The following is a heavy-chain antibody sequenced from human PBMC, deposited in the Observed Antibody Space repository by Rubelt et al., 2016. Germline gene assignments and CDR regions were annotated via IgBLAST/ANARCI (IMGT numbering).Heavy chain of an antibody. D-gene: IGHD5-12*01. CDR3: ARYTYSGYSGRFDP. Sequence: QVQLQESGPGLVKLSETLSLTCTVSGYSISSGYHWGWIRQPPGKGLEWIGSIYHSGSTYYNPSLKSRVTISVNTTKNQFSWKLSFGTAADTAFYYCARYTYSGYSGRFDPWGQGALVTVSS. CDR1: GYSISSGYH. V-gene: IGHV4-38-2*02. CDR2: IYHSGST. J-gene: IGHJ5*02.